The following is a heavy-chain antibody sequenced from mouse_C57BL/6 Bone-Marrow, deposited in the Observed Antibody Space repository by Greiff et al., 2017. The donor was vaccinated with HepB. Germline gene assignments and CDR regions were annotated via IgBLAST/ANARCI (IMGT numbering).Heavy chain of an antibody. V-gene: IGHV1-18*01. D-gene: IGHD1-1*01. Sequence: EVQLQQSGPELVKPGASVKIPCKASGYTFTDYNMDWVKQSHGKSLEWIGDINPNNVGTIYNQKFKGKATLTVDKSSSTAYMELRSLTSEDTAVYYCARLLRCPYAMDYWGQGTSVTVSS. CDR1: GYTFTDYN. CDR3: ARLLRCPYAMDY. J-gene: IGHJ4*01. CDR2: INPNNVGT.